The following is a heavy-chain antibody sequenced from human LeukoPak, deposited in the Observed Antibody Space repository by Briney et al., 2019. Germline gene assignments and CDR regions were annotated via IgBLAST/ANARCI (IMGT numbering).Heavy chain of an antibody. CDR1: GFTFSSYA. V-gene: IGHV3-23*01. Sequence: PGGSLRLSCAASGFTFSSYAMSWVRQAPGKGLERVSAISGSGGSTYYADSVKGRFTISRDNSKNTLYLQMNSLKTEDTAVYYCTTRGGSFSIFDYWGQGTLVTVSS. D-gene: IGHD1-26*01. CDR2: ISGSGGST. J-gene: IGHJ4*02. CDR3: TTRGGSFSIFDY.